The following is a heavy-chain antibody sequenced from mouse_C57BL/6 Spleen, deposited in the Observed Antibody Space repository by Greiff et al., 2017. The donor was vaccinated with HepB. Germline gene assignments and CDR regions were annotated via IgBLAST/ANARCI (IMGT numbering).Heavy chain of an antibody. CDR3: ASLITTVVPDV. CDR2: ISSGGSYT. CDR1: GFTFSSYG. Sequence: EVMLVESGGDLVKPGGSLKLSCAASGFTFSSYGMSWVRQTPDKRLEWVATISSGGSYTYYPDSVKGRFTISRDNAKNTLYLQMSSLKSEDTAMYYCASLITTVVPDVWGTGTTVTVSS. D-gene: IGHD1-1*01. V-gene: IGHV5-6*01. J-gene: IGHJ1*03.